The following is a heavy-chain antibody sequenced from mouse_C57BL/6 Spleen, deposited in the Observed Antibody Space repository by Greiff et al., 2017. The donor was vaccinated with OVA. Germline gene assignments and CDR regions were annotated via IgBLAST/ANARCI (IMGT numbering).Heavy chain of an antibody. J-gene: IGHJ3*01. D-gene: IGHD2-4*01. CDR3: AIYDYDAAWFAY. V-gene: IGHV1-55*01. Sequence: QVQLQPPGAELVKPGASVKMSCKASGYTFTSYWITWVKQRPGKGLEWIGDIYPGSGSTYYHEKFKSKATLTVETSSSTAYMQLSSLTSEDSAVYYCAIYDYDAAWFAYWGQGTLVTVSA. CDR2: IYPGSGST. CDR1: GYTFTSYW.